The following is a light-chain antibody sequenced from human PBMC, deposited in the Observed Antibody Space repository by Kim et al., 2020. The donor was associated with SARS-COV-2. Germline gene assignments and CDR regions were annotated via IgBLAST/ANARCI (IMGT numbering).Light chain of an antibody. CDR3: NSRDSSGNHHYV. V-gene: IGLV3-19*01. CDR2: GKN. Sequence: SSELTQDPAVSVALGQTVRITCQGDSLRSYYASWYQQKPGQAPVLVIYGKNNRPSGIPDRFSGSSSGNTASLTITGAQAEDEADYYCNSRDSSGNHHYVV. CDR1: SLRSYY. J-gene: IGLJ1*01.